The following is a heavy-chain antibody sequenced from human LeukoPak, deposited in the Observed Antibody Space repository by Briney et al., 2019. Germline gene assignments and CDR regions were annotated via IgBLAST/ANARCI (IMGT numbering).Heavy chain of an antibody. D-gene: IGHD1-7*01. V-gene: IGHV4-61*02. CDR1: GGSISSGSYY. Sequence: SETLSLTCTVSGGSISSGSYYWSWIRQPAGKGLEWIGRIYTSGSTNYNPSLKSRVTISVDTSKNQFSLKLSSVTAADTAVYYCARAEITGTIGAFDIWGQGTMVTVSS. J-gene: IGHJ3*02. CDR3: ARAEITGTIGAFDI. CDR2: IYTSGST.